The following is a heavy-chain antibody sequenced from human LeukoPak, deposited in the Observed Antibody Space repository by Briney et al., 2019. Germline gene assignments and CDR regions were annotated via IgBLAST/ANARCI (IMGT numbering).Heavy chain of an antibody. D-gene: IGHD5-18*01. Sequence: PGGSLRLSCEASGFTFTTYWMHWVRQAQGKGLVWVSHINSDGSISSYADTVKGRFTISRDNAKNTLYLQMNSLRAEDTAVYYCARDAVDTANAVWGQGTTVNVSS. V-gene: IGHV3-74*01. J-gene: IGHJ6*02. CDR1: GFTFTTYW. CDR3: ARDAVDTANAV. CDR2: INSDGSIS.